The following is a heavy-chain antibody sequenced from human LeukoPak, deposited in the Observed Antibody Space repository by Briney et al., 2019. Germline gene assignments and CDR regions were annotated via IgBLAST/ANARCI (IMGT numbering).Heavy chain of an antibody. D-gene: IGHD2-2*01. CDR2: IIPIFGTA. Sequence: GASVKVSCKASGGTFSSYAISWVRQAPGQGLEWMGGIIPIFGTANYAQEFQGRVTITADESTSTAYMELSSLRSEDTAVYYCARQYQPLINWFDPWGQGTLVTVSS. CDR3: ARQYQPLINWFDP. V-gene: IGHV1-69*13. J-gene: IGHJ5*02. CDR1: GGTFSSYA.